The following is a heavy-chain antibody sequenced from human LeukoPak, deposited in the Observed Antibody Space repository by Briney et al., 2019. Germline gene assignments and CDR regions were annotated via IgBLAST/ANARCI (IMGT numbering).Heavy chain of an antibody. CDR1: GFTFSSYS. D-gene: IGHD3-9*01. V-gene: IGHV3-21*01. Sequence: GGSLRLSCAASGFTFSSYSMNWVRQAPGKGLEWVSSISSSSSYIYYADSVKGRFTISRDNAKNSLYLQMNSLRAEDTAVYYCARDNPSRYYDILTGPHDCWGQGTLVTVSS. CDR3: ARDNPSRYYDILTGPHDC. CDR2: ISSSSSYI. J-gene: IGHJ4*02.